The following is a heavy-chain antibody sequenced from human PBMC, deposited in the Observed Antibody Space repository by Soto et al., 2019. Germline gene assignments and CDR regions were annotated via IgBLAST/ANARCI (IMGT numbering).Heavy chain of an antibody. D-gene: IGHD3-22*01. CDR3: ARELLTYYYDSSGYPNRFPDAFDI. CDR1: GGSISSGDYY. J-gene: IGHJ3*02. V-gene: IGHV4-30-4*01. CDR2: IYYSGST. Sequence: PLETLSLTCTVSGGSISSGDYYWSWIRQPPGKGLEWIGYIYYSGSTYYNPSLKSRVTISVDTSKNQFSLKLSSVTAADTAVYYCARELLTYYYDSSGYPNRFPDAFDIWGQGTMVTVSS.